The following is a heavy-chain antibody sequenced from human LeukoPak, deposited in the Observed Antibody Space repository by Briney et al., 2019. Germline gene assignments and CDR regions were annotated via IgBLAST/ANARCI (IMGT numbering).Heavy chain of an antibody. D-gene: IGHD3-22*01. CDR3: ARASSGYYRLDY. Sequence: KPSETLSLTCTVSGGSISSYSWTWIRQPAGKGLEWIGRIYNSGSTNYNPSLKSRVSMSVDTSKNQFSLKPSSVTAADTAVYYCARASSGYYRLDYWGQGALVTVSS. V-gene: IGHV4-4*07. J-gene: IGHJ4*02. CDR1: GGSISSYS. CDR2: IYNSGST.